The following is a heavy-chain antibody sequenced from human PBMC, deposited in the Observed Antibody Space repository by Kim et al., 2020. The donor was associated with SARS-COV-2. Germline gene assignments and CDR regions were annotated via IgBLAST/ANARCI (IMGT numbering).Heavy chain of an antibody. CDR1: GGSISSYY. Sequence: SETLSLTCTVSGGSISSYYWSWIRQPPGKGLEWIGYIYYSGSTNYNPSLKSRVTISVDTSKNQFSLKLSSVTAADTAVYYCARGYYDILTGYSLHGYYYGMDVWGQGTTVTVSS. J-gene: IGHJ6*02. V-gene: IGHV4-59*01. D-gene: IGHD3-9*01. CDR2: IYYSGST. CDR3: ARGYYDILTGYSLHGYYYGMDV.